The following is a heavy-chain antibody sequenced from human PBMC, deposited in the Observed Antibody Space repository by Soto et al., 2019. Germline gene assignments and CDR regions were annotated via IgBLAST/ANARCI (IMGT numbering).Heavy chain of an antibody. V-gene: IGHV3-73*01. Sequence: GGSLRLSCAASGFTFSGSAMHWVRQASGKGLEWVGRIRSKANSYATAYAASVKGRFTISRDDSKNTAYLQMNSLKTEDTAVYYCTRQDITYSSSSDNWFDPWGQGTLVTVSS. CDR3: TRQDITYSSSSDNWFDP. J-gene: IGHJ5*02. D-gene: IGHD6-6*01. CDR1: GFTFSGSA. CDR2: IRSKANSYAT.